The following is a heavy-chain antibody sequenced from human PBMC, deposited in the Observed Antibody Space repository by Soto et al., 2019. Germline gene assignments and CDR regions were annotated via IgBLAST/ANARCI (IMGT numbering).Heavy chain of an antibody. Sequence: GGSLRLSCAASGFTFINYNMNWVLQAPGKGLEWVSSISSSSTYIYYADSVKGRFTISRDNAKNSLDLQMNSLRAEDTAVYYCARRMATINAFDIWGQGTMVTVSS. CDR3: ARRMATINAFDI. J-gene: IGHJ3*02. D-gene: IGHD5-12*01. CDR2: ISSSSTYI. V-gene: IGHV3-21*01. CDR1: GFTFINYN.